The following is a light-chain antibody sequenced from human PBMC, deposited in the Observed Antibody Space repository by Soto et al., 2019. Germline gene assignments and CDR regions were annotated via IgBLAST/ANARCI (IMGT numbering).Light chain of an antibody. CDR3: QQYNNWPPVYT. CDR2: GAS. Sequence: EIVMTQSPATLSVSPGERATLSCRASQSVSRNLAWYQQKPGQAPRLLISGASTRATGIPARFSGSGSVTEFTLTISRLQSEDIAVYYCQQYNNWPPVYTFGQGTKLEIK. CDR1: QSVSRN. V-gene: IGKV3-15*01. J-gene: IGKJ2*01.